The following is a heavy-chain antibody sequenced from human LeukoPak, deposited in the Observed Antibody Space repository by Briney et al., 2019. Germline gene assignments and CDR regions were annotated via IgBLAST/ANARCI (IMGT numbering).Heavy chain of an antibody. CDR2: ISYDGSNK. D-gene: IGHD4-17*01. V-gene: IGHV3-30*03. CDR3: ATDPSYYGDYPGY. CDR1: GFTFSSYG. Sequence: GRSLRLSCAASGFTFSSYGMHWVRQAPGKGLEGVAVISYDGSNKYYAESVKGGFTTSTDNSKNTLYLQMNSLRAEDKDVYHCATDPSYYGDYPGYWGQGTLVTVSS. J-gene: IGHJ4*02.